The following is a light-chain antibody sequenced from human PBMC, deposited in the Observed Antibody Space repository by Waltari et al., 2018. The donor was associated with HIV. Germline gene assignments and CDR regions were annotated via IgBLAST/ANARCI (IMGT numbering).Light chain of an antibody. Sequence: QSVLTQPPSVSGAPGQRVTISCTGSSSNIGADYDVHWYQQIPGTAPKLLISGNKNRPSGVPDRFSASKSGTSASLAITGLQPEDEADYFCYSAADKNVLFGGGTKLTVL. J-gene: IGLJ2*01. V-gene: IGLV1-40*01. CDR3: YSAADKNVL. CDR1: SSNIGADYD. CDR2: GNK.